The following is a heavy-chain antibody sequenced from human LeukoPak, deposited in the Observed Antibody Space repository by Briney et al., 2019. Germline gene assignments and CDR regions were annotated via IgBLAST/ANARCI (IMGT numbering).Heavy chain of an antibody. V-gene: IGHV3-23*01. CDR1: GFTFTSYA. CDR2: VSGSGGST. D-gene: IGHD1-26*01. J-gene: IGHJ4*02. Sequence: GGSLRLSCVASGFTFTSYAMTWVRQAPGKGLEWVSVVSGSGGSTYHADSVKGRFTISKDNSKNTLYLQMSSLRAEDTAVYYCAKTGRGTTTFHYFDYWGQGTLVTVSS. CDR3: AKTGRGTTTFHYFDY.